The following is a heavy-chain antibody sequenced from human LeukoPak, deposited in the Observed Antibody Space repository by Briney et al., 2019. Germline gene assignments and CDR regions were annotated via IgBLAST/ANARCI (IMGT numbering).Heavy chain of an antibody. J-gene: IGHJ5*02. CDR1: GGSISSSSYY. V-gene: IGHV4-39*07. CDR3: ARSPYCSSTSCYARAGWFDP. D-gene: IGHD2-2*01. Sequence: SETLSLTCTVSGGSISSSSYYWGWIRQPPGKGLEWIGSIYYSGSTYYNPSLKSRVTISVDTSKNQFSLKLSSVTAADTAVYYCARSPYCSSTSCYARAGWFDPWGQGTLVTVSS. CDR2: IYYSGST.